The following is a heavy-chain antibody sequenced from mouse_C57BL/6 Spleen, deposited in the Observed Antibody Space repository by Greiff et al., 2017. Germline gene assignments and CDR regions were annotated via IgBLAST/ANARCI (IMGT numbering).Heavy chain of an antibody. J-gene: IGHJ4*01. D-gene: IGHD1-1*01. V-gene: IGHV1-64*01. CDR1: GYTFTSYW. CDR2: IHPNSGST. Sequence: VQLQQSGAELVKPGASVKLSCKASGYTFTSYWMHWVKQRPGQGLEWIGMIHPNSGSTNYNEKFKSKATLTVDKSSSTAYMQLSSLTSEDSAVYYCAREEFITTVVEGYYAMDYWGQGTSVTVSS. CDR3: AREEFITTVVEGYYAMDY.